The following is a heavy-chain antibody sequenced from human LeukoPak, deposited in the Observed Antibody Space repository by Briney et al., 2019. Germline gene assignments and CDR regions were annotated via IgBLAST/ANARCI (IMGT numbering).Heavy chain of an antibody. CDR2: INTDGSST. CDR1: GFTFSSYW. D-gene: IGHD3-22*01. Sequence: PGGSLRLSCAASGFTFSSYWMHWVRQAPGKGLVWVSRINTDGSSTSYADSVKGRFTISRDNAKNTLYPQMNSLRAEDTAVYYCARLAYYYDSSGYYAYWGQGTLVTVSS. J-gene: IGHJ4*02. CDR3: ARLAYYYDSSGYYAY. V-gene: IGHV3-74*01.